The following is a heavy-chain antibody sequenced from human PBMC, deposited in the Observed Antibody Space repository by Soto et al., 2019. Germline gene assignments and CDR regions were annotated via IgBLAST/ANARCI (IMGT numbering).Heavy chain of an antibody. CDR1: GGSVSSGSYY. D-gene: IGHD3-22*01. CDR2: IYYSGST. CDR3: ARESAVITTGITGFDP. V-gene: IGHV4-61*01. J-gene: IGHJ5*02. Sequence: LSLTCTVSGGSVSSGSYYWSWIRQPPGKGLEWIGYIYYSGSTNYNPSLKSRVTISVDTSKNQFSLKLSSVTAADTAVYYCARESAVITTGITGFDPWGQGTLVTVSS.